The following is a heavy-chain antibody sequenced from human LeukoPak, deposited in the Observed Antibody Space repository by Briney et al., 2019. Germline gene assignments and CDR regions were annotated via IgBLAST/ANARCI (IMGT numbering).Heavy chain of an antibody. J-gene: IGHJ3*02. CDR3: ARDYYDSSGYYYDDAFDI. CDR1: GFTFSSYW. V-gene: IGHV3-7*01. CDR2: IKQDGSEK. Sequence: GGSLRLSCAASGFTFSSYWMSWVRQAPGKGLEWVANIKQDGSEKYYVGSVKGRFTISRDNAKNSLYLQMNSLRAEDTAVYYCARDYYDSSGYYYDDAFDIWGQGTMVTVSS. D-gene: IGHD3-22*01.